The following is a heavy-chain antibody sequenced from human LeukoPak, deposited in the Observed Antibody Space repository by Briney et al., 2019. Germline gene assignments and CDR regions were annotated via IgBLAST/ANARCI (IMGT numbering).Heavy chain of an antibody. CDR1: GGSISSSNYY. Sequence: SETLSLTCTVSGGSISSSNYYWGWIRQPPGKGLEWIGSIYYSGSTYYNPSLKSRVTISVDTSKDQFSLKLSSVTAADTAVYYCARLPEYPDYWRQGTLVTVSS. CDR3: ARLPEYPDY. V-gene: IGHV4-39*01. J-gene: IGHJ4*02. CDR2: IYYSGST. D-gene: IGHD2/OR15-2a*01.